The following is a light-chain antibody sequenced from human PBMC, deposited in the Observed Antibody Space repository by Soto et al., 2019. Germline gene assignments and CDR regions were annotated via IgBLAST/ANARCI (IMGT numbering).Light chain of an antibody. CDR3: QKYNSAPWT. CDR2: AAA. Sequence: DIQMTQSPSSLSASVGDRVTITCRASQGISNYLAWYQQKPGKVPKLLIYAAATLRVGVPSRFSGSGSGTDFTLTISSLQPEDVATYYCQKYNSAPWTFGQGTKVEIK. J-gene: IGKJ1*01. V-gene: IGKV1-27*01. CDR1: QGISNY.